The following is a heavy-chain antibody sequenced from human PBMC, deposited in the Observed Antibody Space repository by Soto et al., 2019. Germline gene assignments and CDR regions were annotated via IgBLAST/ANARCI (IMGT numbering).Heavy chain of an antibody. D-gene: IGHD3-22*01. V-gene: IGHV3-23*01. CDR1: GFTFSSYA. Sequence: EVQLLESGGGLVQPGGSLRLSCAASGFTFSSYAMSWVRQAPGKGLEWVSAISGSGGRTYYADSVKGRFTIYRDNSKNTMYMQMNSLRAEDKAVYYCAKDSTTYYYDSSGYYPGANWGQGTLVTVSS. CDR2: ISGSGGRT. CDR3: AKDSTTYYYDSSGYYPGAN. J-gene: IGHJ4*02.